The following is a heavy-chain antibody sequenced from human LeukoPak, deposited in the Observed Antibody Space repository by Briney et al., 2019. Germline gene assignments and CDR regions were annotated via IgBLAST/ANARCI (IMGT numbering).Heavy chain of an antibody. V-gene: IGHV3-21*04. D-gene: IGHD4/OR15-4a*01. J-gene: IGHJ4*02. CDR2: ISSSSYI. CDR3: ARRAGAYSHPYDY. CDR1: GFTFSSYS. Sequence: GGSLRLSCAASGFTFSSYSMNWVRQAPGKGLEWVSSISSSSYIYYADSVKGRFTISRDNSKNTLYLQMNSLRAEDTAVYYCARRAGAYSHPYDYWGQGTLVTVSS.